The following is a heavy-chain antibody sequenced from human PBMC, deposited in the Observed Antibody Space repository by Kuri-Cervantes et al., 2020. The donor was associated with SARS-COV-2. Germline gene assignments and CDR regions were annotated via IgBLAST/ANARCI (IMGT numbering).Heavy chain of an antibody. D-gene: IGHD1-7*01. CDR1: GGSISSSSYY. V-gene: IGHV4-39*02. Sequence: GSLRLSCTVSGGSISSSSYYWGWIRQPPGKGLEWIGSIYYSGSTYYNPSLKSRVTISVDTSKNQFPLKLSSVTAADTAVYYCARDTHNWNSLNDYWGQGTLVTVSS. CDR3: ARDTHNWNSLNDY. J-gene: IGHJ4*02. CDR2: IYYSGST.